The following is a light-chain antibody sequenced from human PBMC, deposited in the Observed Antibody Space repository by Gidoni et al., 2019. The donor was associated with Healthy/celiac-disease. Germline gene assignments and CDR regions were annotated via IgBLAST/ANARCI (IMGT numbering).Light chain of an antibody. CDR2: GAS. Sequence: DIVLTQSPGTLSLSPGERATLSCRASQSVSSSYLAWYQQKPGQAPSLLIYGASSRATGIPDRFSGSWSGTDFTLTISRLEPEDFAVYYCQQYGSSPPYTFGQGPKLEIK. CDR3: QQYGSSPPYT. J-gene: IGKJ2*01. CDR1: QSVSSSY. V-gene: IGKV3-20*01.